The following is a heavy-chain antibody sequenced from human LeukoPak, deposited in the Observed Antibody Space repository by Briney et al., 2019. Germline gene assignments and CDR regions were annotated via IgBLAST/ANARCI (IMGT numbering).Heavy chain of an antibody. CDR2: ISGSGGNT. D-gene: IGHD1-14*01. V-gene: IGHV3-23*01. CDR3: ADESAAGFDH. CDR1: EFTFSGYA. Sequence: GGSLRLSCAASEFTFSGYAMSWVRQAPGKGLEWVSVISGSGGNTYYADSVKGRFTISRDNSKNTLYLQIYSLRVEDTAVYYCADESAAGFDHWGQGTLVSVSS. J-gene: IGHJ4*02.